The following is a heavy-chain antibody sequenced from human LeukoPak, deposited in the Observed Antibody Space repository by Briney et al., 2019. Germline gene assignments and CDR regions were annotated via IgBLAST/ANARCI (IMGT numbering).Heavy chain of an antibody. J-gene: IGHJ4*02. CDR2: IYTSGST. CDR1: GGSISSGSYY. Sequence: SETLSLTCTVSGGSISSGSYYWSWIRQPAGKGLEWIGRIYTSGSTDYNPSLKSRVTISVDTSKNQFSLKLTSVTAADTAVYYCAREVEDRGGWPDPFDYWGQGTLVTVSS. D-gene: IGHD5-24*01. CDR3: AREVEDRGGWPDPFDY. V-gene: IGHV4-61*02.